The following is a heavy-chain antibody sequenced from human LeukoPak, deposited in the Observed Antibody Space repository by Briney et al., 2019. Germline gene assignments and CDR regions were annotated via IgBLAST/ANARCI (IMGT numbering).Heavy chain of an antibody. J-gene: IGHJ6*02. Sequence: GGSLRLSCAASGFTFSSYAMSWVRQAPGKGLEWVSAISGSGGSTYYADSVKGRFTISRDNSKNTLYLQMNSLRAEDTAVYYCAREPPYDYVWGSYRHYYYGMDVWGQGTTVTVSS. CDR3: AREPPYDYVWGSYRHYYYGMDV. CDR1: GFTFSSYA. V-gene: IGHV3-23*01. D-gene: IGHD3-16*02. CDR2: ISGSGGST.